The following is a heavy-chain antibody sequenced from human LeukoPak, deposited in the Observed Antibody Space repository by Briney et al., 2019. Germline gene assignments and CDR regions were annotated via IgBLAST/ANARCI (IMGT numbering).Heavy chain of an antibody. CDR3: ARSMGGRNDF. Sequence: PGGSLRLSCGGPGFTLSNYWVHWVRQAPGKGLVWVSRINIEGSRTDYADSVRGRFTISRDNAKNTVDLEMNSLTAEDTAVYYCARSMGGRNDFWGQGTLVTVSS. V-gene: IGHV3-74*01. J-gene: IGHJ4*02. CDR2: INIEGSRT. CDR1: GFTLSNYW. D-gene: IGHD2-15*01.